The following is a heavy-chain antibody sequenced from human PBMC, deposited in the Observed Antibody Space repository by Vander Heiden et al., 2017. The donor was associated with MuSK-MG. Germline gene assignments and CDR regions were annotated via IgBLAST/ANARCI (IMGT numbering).Heavy chain of an antibody. Sequence: QVQLVQSGAEVKKPGASVKVSCKDSGYTFTNYDISWVRQATGQGLEWMGWMNPNSGNTGYAQKFQGRVTMTRNTSIRTAYMEVRRMRSEDTAVYYSARGRLARGWFDPWGHGTMVTVFS. CDR1: GYTFTNYD. D-gene: IGHD1-1*01. V-gene: IGHV1-8*01. CDR3: ARGRLARGWFDP. J-gene: IGHJ5*02. CDR2: MNPNSGNT.